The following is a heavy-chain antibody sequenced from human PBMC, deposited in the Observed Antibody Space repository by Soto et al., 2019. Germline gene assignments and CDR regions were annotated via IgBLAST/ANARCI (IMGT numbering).Heavy chain of an antibody. Sequence: SETLSLTCTVSGGSISSYYWSWIRQPPGKGLEWIGYIYYSGSTNYNPSLKSRVTISVDTSKNQFSLKLSSVTAADTAVDYGARGGGGYGDDYYYMDVWGKGTTVTVSS. CDR1: GGSISSYY. CDR3: ARGGGGYGDDYYYMDV. D-gene: IGHD4-17*01. V-gene: IGHV4-59*01. J-gene: IGHJ6*03. CDR2: IYYSGST.